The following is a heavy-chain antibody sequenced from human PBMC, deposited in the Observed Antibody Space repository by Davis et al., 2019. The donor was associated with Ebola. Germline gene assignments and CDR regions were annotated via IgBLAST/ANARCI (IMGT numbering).Heavy chain of an antibody. CDR3: ARRSGYSSGWYSDWFDP. D-gene: IGHD6-19*01. CDR1: GGSISSYY. J-gene: IGHJ5*02. CDR2: IYYTGST. V-gene: IGHV4-59*08. Sequence: SETLSLTCTVSGGSISSYYWSWIRQPPGKGLEWLGYIYYTGSTHYNPSLKSRISMSVDTSNNQFSLKLSSVTAADTAVYYCARRSGYSSGWYSDWFDPWGQGTLVTVSS.